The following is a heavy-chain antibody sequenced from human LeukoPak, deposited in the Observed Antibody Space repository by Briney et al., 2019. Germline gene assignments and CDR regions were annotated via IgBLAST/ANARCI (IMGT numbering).Heavy chain of an antibody. J-gene: IGHJ4*02. Sequence: GGSLRLSCAASGFTFSSYSMNWVRQAPGKGLEWVSSISSSSSYIYYADSVKGRFTISRDNAKNSLYLQMNSLRAEDTALYYCARDRFTSPGTVDYWGQGTLVTVSS. V-gene: IGHV3-21*01. CDR3: ARDRFTSPGTVDY. CDR2: ISSSSSYI. CDR1: GFTFSSYS. D-gene: IGHD6-13*01.